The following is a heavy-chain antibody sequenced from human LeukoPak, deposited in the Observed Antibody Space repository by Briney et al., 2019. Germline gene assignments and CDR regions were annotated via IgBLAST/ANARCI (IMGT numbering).Heavy chain of an antibody. V-gene: IGHV3-30*18. Sequence: GGSLRLSCAASGFTFSSYAMSWVRQAPGKGLEWVAVISYDGSNKYYADSVKGRFTISRDNSKNTLYLQMNSLRAEDTAVYYCAKDYGWELDDGTITNFDYWGQGTLVTVSS. D-gene: IGHD1-26*01. CDR3: AKDYGWELDDGTITNFDY. J-gene: IGHJ4*01. CDR2: ISYDGSNK. CDR1: GFTFSSYA.